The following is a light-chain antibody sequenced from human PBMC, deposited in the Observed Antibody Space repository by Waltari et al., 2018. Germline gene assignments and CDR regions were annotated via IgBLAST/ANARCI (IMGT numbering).Light chain of an antibody. CDR1: QSVATE. V-gene: IGKV3-15*01. CDR2: GAS. J-gene: IGKJ3*01. CDR3: QQYMRWPPH. Sequence: IVMTQSPATLSVSPGERAVLSCRASQSVATELAWYQQKPGQTPRLLISGASTRAADIPPRFSGTGAGTEFTLTISSLQSDDVAVYYCQQYMRWPPHFGPGTRVEIK.